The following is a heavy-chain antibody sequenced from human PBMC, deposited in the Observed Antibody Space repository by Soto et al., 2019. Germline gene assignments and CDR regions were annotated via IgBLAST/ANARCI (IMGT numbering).Heavy chain of an antibody. CDR1: GFTFSSYA. D-gene: IGHD2-15*01. CDR3: AKDRRIELGYCSGGSCAENY. Sequence: EVQLLEYGGGLVQPGGSLRLSCAASGFTFSSYAMSWVRQAPGKGLEWVSAIRGSGGSTYYADSVKGRFTISRDNSKNTLYLQMNSLRAEDTAVYYCAKDRRIELGYCSGGSCAENYWGQGTLVTVSS. V-gene: IGHV3-23*01. J-gene: IGHJ4*02. CDR2: IRGSGGST.